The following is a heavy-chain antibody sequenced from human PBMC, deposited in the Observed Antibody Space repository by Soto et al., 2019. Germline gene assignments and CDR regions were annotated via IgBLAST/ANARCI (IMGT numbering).Heavy chain of an antibody. D-gene: IGHD5-12*01. CDR1: GYTFTDYY. CDR3: ARGGNSGYYYE. Sequence: QVQLVQSGAEVKKPGASVKVSCKASGYTFTDYYIHWVRQAPGQGLEWMGWINSKNGGTKYVQKFQGRVTMTRDTSITTGYMELTRLRYDDTAVYYCARGGNSGYYYEWGQGTLVTVSS. J-gene: IGHJ4*02. CDR2: INSKNGGT. V-gene: IGHV1-2*02.